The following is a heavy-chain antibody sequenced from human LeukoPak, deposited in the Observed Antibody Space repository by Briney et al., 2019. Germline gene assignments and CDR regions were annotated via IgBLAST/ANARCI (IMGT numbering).Heavy chain of an antibody. CDR2: MFHSGSS. V-gene: IGHV4-39*01. J-gene: IGHJ6*02. CDR1: GGSIRSSYYY. CDR3: ARRGGIIGVPGVTGWGWAMDV. D-gene: IGHD2-2*01. Sequence: SETLSLTCTVSGGSIRSSYYYWVWIRQPPGRGLEWIGTMFHSGSSEYNPSLKSRVTIFADMSKNQFSMKLSSVTAADTAVYYCARRGGIIGVPGVTGWGWAMDVWGQGTTVAVSS.